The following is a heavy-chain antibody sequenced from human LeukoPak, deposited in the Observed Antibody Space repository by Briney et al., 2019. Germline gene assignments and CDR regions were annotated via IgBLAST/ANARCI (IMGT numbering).Heavy chain of an antibody. D-gene: IGHD1-26*01. V-gene: IGHV1-69*13. Sequence: SVKVSCKASGGTFSSYAISWVRQAPGQGLEWMGGIIPIFGTANYAQKFQGRVTITADESTSTAYMELSSLSSEDTAVYYCARSPDLGEYSGSYGRFDPWGQGTLVTVSS. J-gene: IGHJ5*02. CDR1: GGTFSSYA. CDR3: ARSPDLGEYSGSYGRFDP. CDR2: IIPIFGTA.